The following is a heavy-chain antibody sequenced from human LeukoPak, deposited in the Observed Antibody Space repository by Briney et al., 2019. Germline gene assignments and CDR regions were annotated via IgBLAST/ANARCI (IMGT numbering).Heavy chain of an antibody. CDR1: GGSFSGYY. Sequence: SETLSLTCAVYGGSFSGYYWRWIRQPPGKGLEWIGEINHSGSTNYNPSLKSRVTISVDTSKNQFSLKLSSVTAADTAVYYCASDSSGQYHAVDYWGQGTLVTVSS. V-gene: IGHV4-34*01. D-gene: IGHD3-22*01. J-gene: IGHJ4*02. CDR2: INHSGST. CDR3: ASDSSGQYHAVDY.